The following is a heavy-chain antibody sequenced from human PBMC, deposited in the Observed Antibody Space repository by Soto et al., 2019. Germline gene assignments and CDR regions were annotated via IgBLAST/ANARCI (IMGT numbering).Heavy chain of an antibody. V-gene: IGHV1-18*01. Sequence: QVQLVQSGAEVKKPGASVKVSCKASGYTFTSYGISWVRQAPGQGLEWMGWISAYNGNTNYAQKLQGRVTMTTDTSTSTAYMELRSLRSDDTAVYYCAGGGDIVVVVAATPSYYYGMDVWAKGPRSPSP. CDR3: AGGGDIVVVVAATPSYYYGMDV. CDR1: GYTFTSYG. CDR2: ISAYNGNT. J-gene: IGHJ6*02. D-gene: IGHD2-15*01.